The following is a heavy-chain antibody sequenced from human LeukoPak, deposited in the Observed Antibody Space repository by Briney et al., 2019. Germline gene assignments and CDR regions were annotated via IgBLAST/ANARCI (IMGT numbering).Heavy chain of an antibody. J-gene: IGHJ4*02. D-gene: IGHD1-26*01. CDR1: GGSVSSYY. CDR3: ASFYYGFDY. CDR2: IYYSGST. Sequence: SETLSLTCTVSGGSVSSYYWSWIRQPPGKGLEWIGYIYYSGSTDYNPSLKSRVIISVDTSKNQFSLKLSSVTAADTAVYYCASFYYGFDYWGQGTLVTVSS. V-gene: IGHV4-59*02.